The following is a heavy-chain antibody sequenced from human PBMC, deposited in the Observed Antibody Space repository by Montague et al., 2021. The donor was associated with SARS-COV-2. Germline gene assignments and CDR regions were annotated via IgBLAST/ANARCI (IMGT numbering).Heavy chain of an antibody. V-gene: IGHV4-61*02. CDR2: FYTSGST. Sequence: TLSLTCTVSGGSISSGSYYWTWIRQPAGKGLEWIGRFYTSGSTNYNPSLKSRVTISVDRSKNQFSLKLRSVTAADTAVYYCAREEDMGSYWLRGLDVWGQGTTVTVSS. D-gene: IGHD1-26*01. CDR3: AREEDMGSYWLRGLDV. J-gene: IGHJ6*02. CDR1: GGSISSGSYY.